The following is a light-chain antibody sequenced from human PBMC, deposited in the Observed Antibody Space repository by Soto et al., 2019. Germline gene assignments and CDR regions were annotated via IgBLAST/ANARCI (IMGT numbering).Light chain of an antibody. CDR1: QSLSSN. CDR3: QPYNNWPLT. CDR2: DTS. V-gene: IGKV3-15*01. Sequence: EIVMTHSPATLSVSPGERATLSCRASQSLSSNLAWYQQKPGQTPRLLIYDTSTRATGVPTRFSGSRSGAEFTLTINSLQSEDFAVYYCQPYNNWPLTFGGGTKVDIK. J-gene: IGKJ4*01.